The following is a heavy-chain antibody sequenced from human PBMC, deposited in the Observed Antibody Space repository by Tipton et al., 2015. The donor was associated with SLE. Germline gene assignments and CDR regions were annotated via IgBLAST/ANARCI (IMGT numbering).Heavy chain of an antibody. CDR1: GASISSGSYY. Sequence: TLSLTCTVSGASISSGSYYWSWIRQHPGKGLEWIGYIYGSGTTYSNPSLKSRVTMSVDTSKNQFSLKLSSVTAADTAVYYCARDQSNDSYYYYYMDVWGKGTTVTVSS. D-gene: IGHD1-1*01. J-gene: IGHJ6*03. CDR3: ARDQSNDSYYYYYMDV. CDR2: IYGSGTT. V-gene: IGHV4-31*03.